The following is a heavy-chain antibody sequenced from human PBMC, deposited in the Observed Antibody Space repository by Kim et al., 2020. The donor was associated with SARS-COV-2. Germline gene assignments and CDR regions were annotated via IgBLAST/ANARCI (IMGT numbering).Heavy chain of an antibody. CDR3: ARDGDRVTGSGTYRQYYHGMDV. CDR2: IIPMTGKA. D-gene: IGHD3-10*01. CDR1: GGTFSNHA. V-gene: IGHV1-69*13. Sequence: SVKVSCKASGGTFSNHAISWLRQAPGQRLEWLGGIIPMTGKAAYAQNFQGRVTITADESTTTAYVELRTLRSEDTAVYYCARDGDRVTGSGTYRQYYHGMDVWGQGTAVTVSS. J-gene: IGHJ6*02.